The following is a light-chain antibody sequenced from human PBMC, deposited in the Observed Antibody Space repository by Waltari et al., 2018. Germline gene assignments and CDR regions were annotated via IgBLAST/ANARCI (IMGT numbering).Light chain of an antibody. CDR3: QQYNHWPPIT. Sequence: EILMTQSLATLSVSPGERATLSCRASQSVSSNLAWYQQKPGQALRLLIYDASTRAPSTPARFRGSGSGTEFALTISSLQSEDSAVYYCQQYNHWPPITFGQGTRLEIK. CDR1: QSVSSN. J-gene: IGKJ5*01. CDR2: DAS. V-gene: IGKV3-15*01.